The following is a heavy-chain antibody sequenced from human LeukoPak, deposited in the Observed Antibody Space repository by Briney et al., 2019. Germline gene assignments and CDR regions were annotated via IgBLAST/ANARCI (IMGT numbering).Heavy chain of an antibody. CDR3: AKAGVPVAGRGGFDY. Sequence: GGSLRLSCAASGFTFSSYGMTWVRQAPGKGLEWVSYISSSSSTIYYADSVKGRFTISRDNAKNSLYLQLNSLRAEDTAVYYCAKAGVPVAGRGGFDYWGQGTLVTVSS. D-gene: IGHD6-19*01. V-gene: IGHV3-48*01. CDR1: GFTFSSYG. J-gene: IGHJ4*02. CDR2: ISSSSSTI.